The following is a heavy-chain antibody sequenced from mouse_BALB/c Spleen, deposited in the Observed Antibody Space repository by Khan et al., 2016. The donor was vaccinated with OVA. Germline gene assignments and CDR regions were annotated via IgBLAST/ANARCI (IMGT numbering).Heavy chain of an antibody. CDR1: GYTFTNYW. D-gene: IGHD3-1*01. V-gene: IGHV1-63*02. J-gene: IGHJ1*01. Sequence: VQLQQSGAELVRPGTSVKISCKASGYTFTNYWLGWVKQRPGNGLEWIGDIYPGGGYINYNEKFKGRATLTEGTSSSTAYIQISGLTSEDSAVYFCTRWATCFFDVWGAGTTVTVSS. CDR2: IYPGGGYI. CDR3: TRWATCFFDV.